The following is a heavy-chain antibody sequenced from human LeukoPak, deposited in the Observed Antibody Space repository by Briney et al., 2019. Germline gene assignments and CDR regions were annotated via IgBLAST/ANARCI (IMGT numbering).Heavy chain of an antibody. Sequence: GGSLRLSCAASGFTVSSNYMSWVRQAPGKGLEWVSVIYSGGSTYYADSVKGRFTISRDNAKNSLYLQMNSLRAEDTAVYYCARPYATDASIFYDYVWGSYRYIDYWGQGTLVTVSS. CDR1: GFTVSSNY. CDR2: IYSGGST. D-gene: IGHD3-16*02. CDR3: ARPYATDASIFYDYVWGSYRYIDY. V-gene: IGHV3-53*01. J-gene: IGHJ4*02.